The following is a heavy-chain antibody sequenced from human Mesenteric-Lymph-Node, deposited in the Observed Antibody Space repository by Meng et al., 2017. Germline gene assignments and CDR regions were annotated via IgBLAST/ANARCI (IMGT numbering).Heavy chain of an antibody. CDR1: GFTFSSYA. CDR3: ARVLHDFWSGSYYFDY. CDR2: ISYDGSNK. Sequence: GGSLRLSCAASGFTFSSYAMHWVRQAPGKGLEWVAVISYDGSNKYYADSVKGRFTISRDNSKNTLYLQMNSLRAEDTAVYYCARVLHDFWSGSYYFDYWGQGTLVTVSS. V-gene: IGHV3-30*01. D-gene: IGHD3-3*01. J-gene: IGHJ4*02.